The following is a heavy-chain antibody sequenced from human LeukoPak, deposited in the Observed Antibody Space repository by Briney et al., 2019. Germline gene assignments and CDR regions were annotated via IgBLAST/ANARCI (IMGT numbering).Heavy chain of an antibody. Sequence: WVRQAPGKGLEWIGSIYYSGSTYYNPSLKSRVTISVDTSKNQFSLKLSSVTAADTAVYYCARDNTVVVPAAPWSNWGQGTLVTVSS. J-gene: IGHJ4*02. CDR2: IYYSGST. V-gene: IGHV4-39*07. CDR3: ARDNTVVVPAAPWSN. D-gene: IGHD2-2*01.